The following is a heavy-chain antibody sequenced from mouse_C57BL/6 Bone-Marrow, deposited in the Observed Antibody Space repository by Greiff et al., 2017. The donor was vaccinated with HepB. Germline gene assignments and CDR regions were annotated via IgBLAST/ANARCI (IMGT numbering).Heavy chain of an antibody. CDR1: GFTFTDYE. V-gene: IGHV1-15*01. CDR3: TRDDHY. CDR2: IDPETGGT. J-gene: IGHJ2*01. Sequence: VQLQQSGAELVRPGASVTLSCKASGFTFTDYEMHWVKQTPVHGLEWIGAIDPETGGTAYNQKFKGKAILTADKSSSTAYMELRSLTSEDSAVYYCTRDDHYWGQGTTLTVSS. D-gene: IGHD2-3*01.